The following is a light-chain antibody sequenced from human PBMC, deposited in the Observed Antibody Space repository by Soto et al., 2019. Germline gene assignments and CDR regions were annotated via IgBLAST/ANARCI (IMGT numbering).Light chain of an antibody. Sequence: EIVLTQSPGTLSLSPGERATLSCRTSQSVGSSLAWYQQVPGQAPRLLIYGASSRATGIPDRFSGSGSGTDFTLTISRLQPEDFAVYYCQQYNNWPRTFGQRTRLEIK. V-gene: IGKV3-20*01. CDR2: GAS. J-gene: IGKJ5*01. CDR3: QQYNNWPRT. CDR1: QSVGSS.